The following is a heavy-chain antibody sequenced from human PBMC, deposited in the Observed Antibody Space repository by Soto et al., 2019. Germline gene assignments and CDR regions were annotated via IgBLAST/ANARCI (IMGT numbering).Heavy chain of an antibody. CDR1: GFTVSSNY. J-gene: IGHJ4*02. CDR3: ARLGYCSSTSCYAYYFDY. V-gene: IGHV3-53*01. D-gene: IGHD2-2*01. Sequence: GGSLRLSCAASGFTVSSNYMSWVRQAPGKGLEWVSVIYSGGSTYYADSVKGRFTISRDNSKNTLYLQMNSLRAEDTAVYYCARLGYCSSTSCYAYYFDYWGQGTLVTVSS. CDR2: IYSGGST.